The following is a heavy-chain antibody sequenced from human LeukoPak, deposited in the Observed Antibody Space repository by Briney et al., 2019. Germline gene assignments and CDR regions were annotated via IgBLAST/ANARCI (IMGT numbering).Heavy chain of an antibody. D-gene: IGHD5-12*01. CDR1: GFTFSSYG. Sequence: GGSLRLSCAASGFTFSSYGMHWARQAPGKGLEWVAVISNDGSDKYYGDYVKGRFTISRDNSKNMLYLQMNSLRAEDTAVYYCAKDGDIGTSGYYFDYWGQGRLVAVCS. CDR2: ISNDGSDK. CDR3: AKDGDIGTSGYYFDY. J-gene: IGHJ4*02. V-gene: IGHV3-30*18.